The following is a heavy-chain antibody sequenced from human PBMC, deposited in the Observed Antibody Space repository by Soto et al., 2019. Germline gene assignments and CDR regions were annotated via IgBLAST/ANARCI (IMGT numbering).Heavy chain of an antibody. V-gene: IGHV4-34*01. D-gene: IGHD3-10*01. CDR2: INHSGST. J-gene: IGHJ5*02. CDR1: GGSFSGYY. Sequence: QVQLQQWGAGLLKPSETLSLTCAVYGGSFSGYYWSWIRQPPGKGLEWIGEINHSGSTNYNPSLKSRVTISVDTSKNQFSLKLSSVTAADTAVYYCARRAWARDGSGRGLRFDPWGQGTLVTVSS. CDR3: ARRAWARDGSGRGLRFDP.